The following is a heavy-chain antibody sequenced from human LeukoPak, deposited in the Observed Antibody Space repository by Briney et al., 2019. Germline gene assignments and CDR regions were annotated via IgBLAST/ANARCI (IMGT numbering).Heavy chain of an antibody. CDR1: GFTFTSNW. D-gene: IGHD2-8*02. Sequence: GGSLRLSCAASGFTFTSNWMSWVRQAPGKGLEWVANIKQDGSDKCYVDSVKGRFTISRDNAKSSLYLQMNSLRDEDTAVYYCTRETWFIGNWSRGTLVTVSS. CDR2: IKQDGSDK. CDR3: TRETWFIGN. V-gene: IGHV3-7*01. J-gene: IGHJ4*02.